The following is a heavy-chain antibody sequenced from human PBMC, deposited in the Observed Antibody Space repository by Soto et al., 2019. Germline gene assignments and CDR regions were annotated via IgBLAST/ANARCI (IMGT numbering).Heavy chain of an antibody. CDR1: GGSFSGYY. Sequence: SETLSLTCAVYGGSFSGYYWSWIRQPPGKGLEWIGEINHSGSTNYNPSLKSRVTISVDTSKNQFSLKLSSVTAADTAVYYCARAKYLWFGELGPSYYYYGMDVWGQGTTVTVSS. D-gene: IGHD3-10*01. V-gene: IGHV4-34*01. CDR2: INHSGST. J-gene: IGHJ6*02. CDR3: ARAKYLWFGELGPSYYYYGMDV.